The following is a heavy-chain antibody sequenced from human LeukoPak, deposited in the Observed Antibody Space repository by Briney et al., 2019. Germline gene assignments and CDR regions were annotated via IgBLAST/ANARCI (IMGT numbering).Heavy chain of an antibody. J-gene: IGHJ4*02. CDR1: SFNFSDFW. Sequence: PGGSLKLSCAGSSFNFSDFWMSWVRQAPGKGLEWVANIKNDGSEQYYVDSVKGRFTISRDNAKSSLFLQMHSLRAEDTAVYYCRVGHYSDYWGQGTLVTVSS. V-gene: IGHV3-7*01. CDR3: RVGHYSDY. CDR2: IKNDGSEQ. D-gene: IGHD2-15*01.